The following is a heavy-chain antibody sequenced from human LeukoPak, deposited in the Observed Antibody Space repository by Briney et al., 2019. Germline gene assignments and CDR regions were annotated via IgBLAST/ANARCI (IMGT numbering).Heavy chain of an antibody. CDR1: GFTFSSYA. V-gene: IGHV3-23*01. CDR2: ISGSGGST. D-gene: IGHD6-6*01. J-gene: IGHJ5*02. Sequence: GGSLRLSCAASGFTFSSYAMSWVRQAPGKGLEWVSAISGSGGSTYYADSVKGRFTISRDNSKNSLYLQMNSLRAEDTAVYYCARDPYSSSYRGWFDPWGQGTLVTVSS. CDR3: ARDPYSSSYRGWFDP.